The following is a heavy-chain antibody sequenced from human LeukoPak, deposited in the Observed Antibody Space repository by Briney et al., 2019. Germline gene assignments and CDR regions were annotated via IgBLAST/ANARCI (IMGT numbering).Heavy chain of an antibody. CDR1: GYTFTSYY. CDR3: ARDGDSSSSSFSWFDP. Sequence: GASVKVSCKASGYTFTSYYMHWVRQAPGQGLEWMGIINPSVGTTTYAQKFQGRVTMTSDMSTSTVYMELSSLRSEDTAVYYCARDGDSSSSSFSWFDPWGQGTLVTVSS. D-gene: IGHD6-6*01. V-gene: IGHV1-46*01. CDR2: INPSVGTT. J-gene: IGHJ5*02.